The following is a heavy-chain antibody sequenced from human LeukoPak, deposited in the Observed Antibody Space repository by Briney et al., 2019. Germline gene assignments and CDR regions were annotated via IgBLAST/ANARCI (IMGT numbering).Heavy chain of an antibody. Sequence: GASVKVSCKASGYTFTSYGISWVRQAPGQGLEWMGWINPNSGGTNYAQKFQGRVTMTRDTSISTAYMELSRLRSDDMAVYYCASGGSTTGVYYEDTVHYFDYWGQGTLVTVSS. CDR2: INPNSGGT. CDR1: GYTFTSYG. J-gene: IGHJ4*02. D-gene: IGHD2-8*01. V-gene: IGHV1-2*02. CDR3: ASGGSTTGVYYEDTVHYFDY.